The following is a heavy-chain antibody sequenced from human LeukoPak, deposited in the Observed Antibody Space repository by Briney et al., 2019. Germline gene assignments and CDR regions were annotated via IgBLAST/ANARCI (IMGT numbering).Heavy chain of an antibody. CDR1: GGTFSSYA. J-gene: IGHJ1*01. CDR3: ASWYCSGGSCYSQYFQH. D-gene: IGHD2-15*01. Sequence: GASVKVSCKASGGTFSSYAISWVRQAPGQGLEWMGGIIPIFGTANYAQKFQGRVTITTDESTSTAYMELSSLRSEDTAVYYCASWYCSGGSCYSQYFQHWGQGTLVTVSS. CDR2: IIPIFGTA. V-gene: IGHV1-69*05.